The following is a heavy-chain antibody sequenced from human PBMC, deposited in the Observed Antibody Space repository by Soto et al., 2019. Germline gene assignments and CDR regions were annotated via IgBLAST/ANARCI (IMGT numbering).Heavy chain of an antibody. CDR3: VSTNPHYYDSSGRIDY. CDR2: VSWNGSRT. Sequence: GGSLRLSCAASGFTFSNSDMNWVHQAPGKGLEWVSGVSWNGSRTHYADSVKGRLIISRDNSRNTLYLQTNSLRAEDTAVYYCVSTNPHYYDSSGRIDYWGQGTLVTVSS. V-gene: IGHV3-35*01. J-gene: IGHJ4*02. CDR1: GFTFSNSD. D-gene: IGHD3-22*01.